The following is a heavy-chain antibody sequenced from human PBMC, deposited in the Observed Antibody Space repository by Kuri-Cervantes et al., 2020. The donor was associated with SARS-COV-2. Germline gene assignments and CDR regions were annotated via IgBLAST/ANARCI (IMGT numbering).Heavy chain of an antibody. CDR2: VRGKANNYAT. V-gene: IGHV3-73*01. CDR3: AKGFPNWGPLYYFDY. CDR1: GFLFSASA. J-gene: IGHJ4*02. D-gene: IGHD7-27*01. Sequence: GESLKISCEVSGFLFSASAIHWVRQASGKGLEWVGRVRGKANNYATAYAASVRGRFTISRDDSKNMAYLQMNSLKTEDTAVYYCAKGFPNWGPLYYFDYWGQGTLVTVSS.